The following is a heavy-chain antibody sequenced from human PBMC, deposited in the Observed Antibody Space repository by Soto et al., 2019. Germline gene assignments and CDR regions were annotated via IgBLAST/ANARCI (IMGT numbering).Heavy chain of an antibody. CDR3: AVGAGYRHADT. CDR1: GGIFSSFA. Sequence: QVQLVQSGAEVKKPGSSVKVSCKASGGIFSSFAIVWVRQAPGQGLEWLGGIVPIFGTPNYAQKFQGRVRITADTPTTTAYMELSGLRSEDTATYWCAVGAGYRHADTWGQGTVITVSS. CDR2: IVPIFGTP. J-gene: IGHJ5*02. D-gene: IGHD5-12*01. V-gene: IGHV1-69*06.